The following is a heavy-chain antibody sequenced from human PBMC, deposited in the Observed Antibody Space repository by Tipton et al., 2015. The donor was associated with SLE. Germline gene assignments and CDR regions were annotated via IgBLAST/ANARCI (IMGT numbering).Heavy chain of an antibody. D-gene: IGHD6-19*01. CDR2: IYTSGST. J-gene: IGHJ4*02. V-gene: IGHV4-61*09. CDR1: GGSISSGSYY. CDR3: ARGGDIAVAGTIDY. Sequence: LRLSCTVSGGSISSGSYYWSWIRQPAGKGLEWIGYIYTSGSTNYNPSLKSRVTISVDTSKNQFSLKLSSVTAADTAVYYCARGGDIAVAGTIDYWGQGTLVTVSS.